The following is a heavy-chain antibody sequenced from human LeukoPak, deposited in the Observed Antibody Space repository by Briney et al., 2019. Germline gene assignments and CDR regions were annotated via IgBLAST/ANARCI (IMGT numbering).Heavy chain of an antibody. V-gene: IGHV3-23*01. CDR2: ISGGGDIT. CDR3: VREDTPATANY. CDR1: GFNFANHA. D-gene: IGHD2-21*02. Sequence: GESLRLSCAASGFNFANHAMSWVRQTPGKGLEWVSAISGGGDITYYADSVTGRFTISRDNSKDTLFLQMHSLRPGDTAVYYCVREDTPATANYWGQGTLVTISS. J-gene: IGHJ4*02.